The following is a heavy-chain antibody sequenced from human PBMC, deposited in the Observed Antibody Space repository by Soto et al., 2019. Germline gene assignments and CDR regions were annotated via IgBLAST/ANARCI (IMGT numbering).Heavy chain of an antibody. CDR3: ARDQGVVVAATPRYFDY. V-gene: IGHV1-69*01. CDR2: IIPIFGTA. Sequence: QVQLVQSGAEVKKPGSSVKVSCKASGGTFSSYAISWVRQAPGQGLEWMGGIIPIFGTANYAQKFQGSVTIIADESTSTAYMELSSLRSEDTAVYYGARDQGVVVAATPRYFDYWGQGTLVTVSS. D-gene: IGHD2-15*01. CDR1: GGTFSSYA. J-gene: IGHJ4*02.